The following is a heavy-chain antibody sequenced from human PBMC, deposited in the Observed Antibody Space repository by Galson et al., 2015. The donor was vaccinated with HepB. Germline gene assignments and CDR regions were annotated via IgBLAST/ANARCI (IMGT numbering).Heavy chain of an antibody. D-gene: IGHD5-24*01. CDR1: GGTFSSYA. CDR3: ARAPDGDPPRADAFDI. J-gene: IGHJ3*02. CDR2: IIPIFGTA. V-gene: IGHV1-69*13. Sequence: SVKVSCKASGGTFSSYAISWVRQAPGQGLEWMGGIIPIFGTANYAQKFQGRVTITADEFTSTAYMELSSLRSEDTAVYYCARAPDGDPPRADAFDIWGQGTMVTVSS.